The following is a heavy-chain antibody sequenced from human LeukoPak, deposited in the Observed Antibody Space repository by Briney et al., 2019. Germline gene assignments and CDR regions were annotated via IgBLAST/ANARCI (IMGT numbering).Heavy chain of an antibody. CDR2: INSDGSST. J-gene: IGHJ3*02. V-gene: IGHV3-74*01. CDR1: GFTFSSYW. D-gene: IGHD4-17*01. Sequence: GGSLRLSCAASGFTFSSYWMHWVRQAPGKGLVWVSRINSDGSSTSYADSVKGRFTISRDNSKNTVYLQMNSLTAEDTAIYYCVRPNGDYARGGLEIWGQGTVVTVSS. CDR3: VRPNGDYARGGLEI.